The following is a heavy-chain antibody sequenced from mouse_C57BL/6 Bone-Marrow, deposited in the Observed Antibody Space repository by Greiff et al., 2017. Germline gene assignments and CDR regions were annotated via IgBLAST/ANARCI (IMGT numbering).Heavy chain of an antibody. CDR2: IDPSDSYT. D-gene: IGHD6-2*01. Sequence: QVQLQQPGAELVRPGTSVKLSCKASGYTFTSYWMHWVKQRPGQGLEWIGVIDPSDSYTNYNQKFKGKATLTVDTSSSTAYMQHSSLTSEDSAVYYCARERSHFDYWGQGTTLTVSA. V-gene: IGHV1-59*01. J-gene: IGHJ2*01. CDR1: GYTFTSYW. CDR3: ARERSHFDY.